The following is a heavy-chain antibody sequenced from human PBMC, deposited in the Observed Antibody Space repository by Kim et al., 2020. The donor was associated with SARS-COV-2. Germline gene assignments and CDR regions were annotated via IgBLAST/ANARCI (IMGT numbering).Heavy chain of an antibody. J-gene: IGHJ6*02. Sequence: SETLSLTCAVYGGSFSGYYWSWIRQPPGKGLEWIGEINHSGSTNYNPSLKSRVTISVDTSKNQFSLKLSSVTAADTAVYYCARGLGGQQLVPRYYYYYGMDVWGQGTTVTVSS. V-gene: IGHV4-34*01. D-gene: IGHD6-13*01. CDR3: ARGLGGQQLVPRYYYYYGMDV. CDR2: INHSGST. CDR1: GGSFSGYY.